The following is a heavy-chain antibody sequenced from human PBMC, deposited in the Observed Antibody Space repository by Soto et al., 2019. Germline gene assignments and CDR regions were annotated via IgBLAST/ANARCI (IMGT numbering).Heavy chain of an antibody. CDR2: ISGSGGST. Sequence: EVQLLESGGGWVQPGGFLRLCCAASGFTFRNYAMIWVRQAPGKGLEWVSTISGSGGSTYYADSVKGRFTISRDNSQNTLYLQMNSLRAEDTAVYYCAKTTVIVGYYYGMDVWGQGTTVTVSS. J-gene: IGHJ6*02. D-gene: IGHD4-17*01. CDR1: GFTFRNYA. CDR3: AKTTVIVGYYYGMDV. V-gene: IGHV3-23*01.